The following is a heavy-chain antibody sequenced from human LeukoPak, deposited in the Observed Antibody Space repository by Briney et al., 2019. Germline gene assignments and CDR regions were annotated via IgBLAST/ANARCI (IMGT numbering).Heavy chain of an antibody. Sequence: PGGSLRLSCAASGFTFSSYSMNWVRQAPGKGLEWVANINKDGSEKYYMDSVKGRFTISRDNAKNSLYLQMNSLRVEDAAVYYCARDKVTYWGQGTLITVSS. CDR1: GFTFSSYS. J-gene: IGHJ4*02. CDR2: INKDGSEK. V-gene: IGHV3-7*01. CDR3: ARDKVTY.